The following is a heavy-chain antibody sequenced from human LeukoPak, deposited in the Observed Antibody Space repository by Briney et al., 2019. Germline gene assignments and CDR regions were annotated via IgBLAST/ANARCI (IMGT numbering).Heavy chain of an antibody. CDR2: IYYSGST. D-gene: IGHD5-18*01. CDR3: ARGSYSYGYFFDY. V-gene: IGHV4-59*01. CDR1: GGSISSYY. J-gene: IGHJ4*02. Sequence: SETLSLTCTVSGGSISSYYWSWIRQPPGKGPEWIGYIYYSGSTNYNPSLKSRVTISVDTSKNQFSLKLSSVTAADTAVYYCARGSYSYGYFFDYWGQGTLVTVSS.